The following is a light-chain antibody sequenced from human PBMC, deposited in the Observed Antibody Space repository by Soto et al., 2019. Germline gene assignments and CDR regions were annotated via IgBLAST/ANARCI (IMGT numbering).Light chain of an antibody. V-gene: IGKV1-39*01. Sequence: DIQMTQSPSFLSASVGDRVTITCRASRSISRFLNWYHQKPGKAPNLLIYSSSNLQIGVPSRFNGSGSVTEFTLTISILQPEDFATYYCHQSYGSPFTFGQGTRLEIK. CDR3: HQSYGSPFT. CDR2: SSS. CDR1: RSISRF. J-gene: IGKJ5*01.